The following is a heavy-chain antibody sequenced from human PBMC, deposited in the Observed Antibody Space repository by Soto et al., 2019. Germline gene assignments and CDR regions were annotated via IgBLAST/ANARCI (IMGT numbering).Heavy chain of an antibody. CDR3: ARGTIFGVVNRNFDYYGLDV. CDR2: IIHPRGT. Sequence: QLQLQESGSGLVKPSQTLSLTCAVSGGSISSGGYSWNWIRQPPGQGLEWIGSIIHPRGTYYNPSLQSRVTISLDRSKNQFSLRLSSVTAADTAVYYCARGTIFGVVNRNFDYYGLDVWGQGTTVTVSS. V-gene: IGHV4-30-2*01. D-gene: IGHD3-3*01. J-gene: IGHJ6*02. CDR1: GGSISSGGYS.